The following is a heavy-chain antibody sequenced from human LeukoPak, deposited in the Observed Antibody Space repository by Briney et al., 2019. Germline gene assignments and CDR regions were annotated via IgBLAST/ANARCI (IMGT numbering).Heavy chain of an antibody. CDR2: IYTSGST. CDR1: GGSISSYY. D-gene: IGHD3-22*01. V-gene: IGHV4-4*07. Sequence: SETLSLTCTVSGGSISSYYWSWIRQPAGKGLEWIGRIYTSGSTNYNPSLKSRVTMSVDTSKNQFSLKLSSVTAADTAVYYCASKAPAYYYDSSGYFPLYYYYYYMDVWGKGTTVTVSS. J-gene: IGHJ6*03. CDR3: ASKAPAYYYDSSGYFPLYYYYYYMDV.